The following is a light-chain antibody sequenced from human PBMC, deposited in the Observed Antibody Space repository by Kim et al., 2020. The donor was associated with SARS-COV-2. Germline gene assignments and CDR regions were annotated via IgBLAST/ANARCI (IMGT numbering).Light chain of an antibody. Sequence: GQSVTLSCTGTYSDIGRYDYVSWYQNHPGRAPKLIIYEVSRRPSGDPDRFSGSKSGNTASLTVSGLRAEDEADYYCSSYTDSNTLMFGGGTQLTVL. V-gene: IGLV2-8*01. CDR3: SSYTDSNTLM. CDR1: YSDIGRYDY. CDR2: EVS. J-gene: IGLJ3*02.